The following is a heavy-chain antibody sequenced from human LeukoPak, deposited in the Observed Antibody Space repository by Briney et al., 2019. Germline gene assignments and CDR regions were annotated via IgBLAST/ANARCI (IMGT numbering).Heavy chain of an antibody. D-gene: IGHD1-26*01. J-gene: IGHJ5*02. V-gene: IGHV1-18*01. Sequence: ASVKVSCKTSGYTFTTYGISWVRQAPGQGLEWLGWIGTYNGDTNYAQKLQDRVTMTTETSTTTAYMELTSLRSDDTAIYYCVRDYEGATRRDLFDPWGQGTLVTVSS. CDR2: IGTYNGDT. CDR3: VRDYEGATRRDLFDP. CDR1: GYTFTTYG.